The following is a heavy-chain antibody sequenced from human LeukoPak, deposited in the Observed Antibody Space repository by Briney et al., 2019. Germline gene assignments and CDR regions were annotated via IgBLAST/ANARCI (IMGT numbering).Heavy chain of an antibody. CDR2: IKQDGSET. Sequence: GGSLRLSCAASGFTFSSYWMHWVRQAPGKGLEWVANIKQDGSETHYVGSVKGRFSISRDNAKNSVYLQMHSLRAEDTAVYYCARGGSSGYYLGYYFDYWGQGTLVTVSS. J-gene: IGHJ4*02. V-gene: IGHV3-7*03. CDR3: ARGGSSGYYLGYYFDY. D-gene: IGHD3-22*01. CDR1: GFTFSSYW.